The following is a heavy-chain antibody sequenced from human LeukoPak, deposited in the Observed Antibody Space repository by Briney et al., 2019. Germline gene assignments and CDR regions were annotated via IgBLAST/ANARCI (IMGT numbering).Heavy chain of an antibody. D-gene: IGHD4-17*01. CDR2: ISSSSSTI. J-gene: IGHJ4*02. CDR3: ARRHDSGDYWFDY. V-gene: IGHV3-48*01. CDR1: GFTFSSYS. Sequence: PGGSLRLSCAASGFTFSSYSMNWVRQAPGKGLEWVSYISSSSSTIYYADSVKGRFTISRDNAKNSLYLQMNSLRAEDTAVYYCARRHDSGDYWFDYWGQGTLVTVSS.